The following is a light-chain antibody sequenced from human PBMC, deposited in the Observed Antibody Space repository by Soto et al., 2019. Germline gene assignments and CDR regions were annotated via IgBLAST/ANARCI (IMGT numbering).Light chain of an antibody. CDR2: GAS. Sequence: EIVLTQSPGTLSLSPGERATLSCRASQSVNNRYLAWYQQKGGQAPRLHIYGASSRATGIPDRSSGSGSGTEFTLTISTLEPEDVAVYYCQQYGSSPPITFGGGTKVEMK. J-gene: IGKJ4*01. V-gene: IGKV3-20*01. CDR1: QSVNNRY. CDR3: QQYGSSPPIT.